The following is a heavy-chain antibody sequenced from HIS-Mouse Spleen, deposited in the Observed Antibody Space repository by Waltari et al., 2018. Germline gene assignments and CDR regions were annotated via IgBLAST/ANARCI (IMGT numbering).Heavy chain of an antibody. CDR3: ARGELGIGYFDY. V-gene: IGHV4-59*01. CDR2: IYYSGST. CDR1: GGSTSSYY. Sequence: QVQLQESGPGLVKPSETLSLTCTVSGGSTSSYYWSWIRQPPGKGLEWIGYIYYSGSTNYNPSLKSRVTISVDTSKNQFSLKLSSVTAADTAVYYCARGELGIGYFDYWGQGTLVTVSS. J-gene: IGHJ4*02. D-gene: IGHD7-27*01.